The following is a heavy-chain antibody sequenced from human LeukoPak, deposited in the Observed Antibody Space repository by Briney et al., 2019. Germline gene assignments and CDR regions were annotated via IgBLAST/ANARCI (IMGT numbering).Heavy chain of an antibody. CDR2: IGGSGSST. CDR1: GFTFSSYA. CDR3: GSITMVRGVLPN. V-gene: IGHV3-23*01. J-gene: IGHJ4*02. Sequence: GGSLRLSYAASGFTFSSYAMSWVRQAPGKGLEWVSGIGGSGSSTYYADSVKGRFTISRDNSKNTLYLQMNSLRAEDTAVYYCGSITMVRGVLPNWGQGTLVTVSS. D-gene: IGHD3-10*01.